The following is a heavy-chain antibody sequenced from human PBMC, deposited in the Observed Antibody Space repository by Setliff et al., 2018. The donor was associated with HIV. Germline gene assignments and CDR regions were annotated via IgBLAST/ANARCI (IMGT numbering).Heavy chain of an antibody. CDR1: GFTFSDYW. D-gene: IGHD3-3*01. J-gene: IGHJ6*02. V-gene: IGHV3-7*01. Sequence: PGGSLRLSCAVSGFTFSDYWMTWVRQAPGRGLEWVANIKDDGSEKNYLDSVKGRFTIFRDNARNSLYLQMTSLRAEDTGVYYCARSPQVTIFGIKIKPPGGPDLWGQGTTVTVSS. CDR2: IKDDGSEK. CDR3: ARSPQVTIFGIKIKPPGGPDL.